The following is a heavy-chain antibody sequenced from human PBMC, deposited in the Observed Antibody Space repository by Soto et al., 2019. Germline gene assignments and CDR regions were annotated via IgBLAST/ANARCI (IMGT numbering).Heavy chain of an antibody. CDR1: GFNFVNYA. Sequence: EVKRLESGGDLVQPWGSLRLSCVTSGFNFVNYAMSWVRQAPGKGPEWVSSIGGGEGITYYADSVRGRFTISRDSSTNTFFLQRNELRGEDTAIYFCAKDRFTSAIRNHWWFDFWGRGTRVSVSS. CDR3: AKDRFTSAIRNHWWFDF. D-gene: IGHD3-16*02. J-gene: IGHJ2*01. CDR2: IGGGEGIT. V-gene: IGHV3-23*01.